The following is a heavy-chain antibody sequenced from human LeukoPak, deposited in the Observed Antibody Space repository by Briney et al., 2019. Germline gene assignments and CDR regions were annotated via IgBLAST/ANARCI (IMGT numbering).Heavy chain of an antibody. J-gene: IGHJ5*02. V-gene: IGHV4-61*02. CDR1: GGSISSGSYY. CDR2: IYTSGST. D-gene: IGHD1-26*01. Sequence: SETLSLTCTVSGGSISSGSYYWSWIRQPAGKGLEWIGRIYTSGSTNYNPSLKSRVTISVDTSKNQFSLKLSSVTAADTAVYYCAREKIVGATGWFDPWGQGTLVTVSS. CDR3: AREKIVGATGWFDP.